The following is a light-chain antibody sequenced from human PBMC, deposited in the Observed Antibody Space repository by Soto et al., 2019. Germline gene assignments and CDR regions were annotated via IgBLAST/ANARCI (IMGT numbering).Light chain of an antibody. CDR3: SSYTSTSRYV. Sequence: QSVLTQPPSVSGSPGQSVTISCTGTSSDVGKYDRVSWYQQPPGTAHKLIIYEVTNRPSGVPARFSGSKSGNTASLTISGLQVEDEADYYCSSYTSTSRYVFGAGTKVTVL. J-gene: IGLJ1*01. CDR1: SSDVGKYDR. V-gene: IGLV2-18*02. CDR2: EVT.